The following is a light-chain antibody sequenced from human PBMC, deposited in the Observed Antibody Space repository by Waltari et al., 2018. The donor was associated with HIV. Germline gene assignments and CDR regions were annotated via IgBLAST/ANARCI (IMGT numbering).Light chain of an antibody. CDR2: EDD. CDR3: YSTDSSGYHKV. J-gene: IGLJ2*01. CDR1: AWAKKY. V-gene: IGLV3-10*01. Sequence: SSELTQPLSASVSPGHAARITCSGDAWAKKYAYWYQQKAGQAPVLVINEDDKRPSGVPERLSASTSGTKGTLTISGGRVEDEGDYYCYSTDSSGYHKVFGGGTKLTGL.